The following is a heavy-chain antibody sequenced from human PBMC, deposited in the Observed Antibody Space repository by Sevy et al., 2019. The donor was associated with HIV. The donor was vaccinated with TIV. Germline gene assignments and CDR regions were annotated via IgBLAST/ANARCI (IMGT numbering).Heavy chain of an antibody. Sequence: GGSLRLSCAASGFSFSIYSMNWVRQAPGRGLEWVSYMSNTGSTINYADSVKGRFTISRDNAKNSLYLQMNSLRAEDTAVYYCASQRGGYERLYYFDYWGQGTLVTVSS. J-gene: IGHJ4*02. V-gene: IGHV3-48*01. CDR3: ASQRGGYERLYYFDY. CDR2: MSNTGSTI. D-gene: IGHD5-12*01. CDR1: GFSFSIYS.